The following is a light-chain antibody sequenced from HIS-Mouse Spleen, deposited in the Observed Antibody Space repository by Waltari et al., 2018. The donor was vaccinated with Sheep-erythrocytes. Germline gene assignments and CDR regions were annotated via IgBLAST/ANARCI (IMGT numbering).Light chain of an antibody. V-gene: IGKV1-33*01. CDR2: DAS. Sequence: DIQMTHSPSSLSACVRDRVTITCQASQDISNYLNWYQQKPGKAPKLLIYDASNLETGVPSRFSGSGSGTDFTFTISSLQPEDIATYYCQQYDNLPLTFGGGTKVEIK. CDR1: QDISNY. J-gene: IGKJ4*01. CDR3: QQYDNLPLT.